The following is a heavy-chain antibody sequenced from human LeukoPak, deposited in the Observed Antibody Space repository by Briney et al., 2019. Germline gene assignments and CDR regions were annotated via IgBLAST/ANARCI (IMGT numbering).Heavy chain of an antibody. J-gene: IGHJ4*02. Sequence: ASVKVSCKVSGYTFTGYYMHWARQAPGQGLEWMGRINPNSGGTNYAQKFQGRVTMTRDTSISTAYMELSRLRSDDTAVYYCARAPARVAAAGTGGIDYWGQGTLVTVSS. V-gene: IGHV1-2*06. CDR1: GYTFTGYY. CDR3: ARAPARVAAAGTGGIDY. D-gene: IGHD6-13*01. CDR2: INPNSGGT.